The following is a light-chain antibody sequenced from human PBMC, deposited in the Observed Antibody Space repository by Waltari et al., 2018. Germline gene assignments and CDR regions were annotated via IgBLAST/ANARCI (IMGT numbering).Light chain of an antibody. CDR1: SSDVGGYVY. J-gene: IGLJ1*01. CDR2: DVS. V-gene: IGLV2-14*03. CDR3: TSFTSSRTYV. Sequence: QSALTQPVSVSGSPGQSIAISCTGTSSDVGGYVYVFWYQQHPGKVPKLMIYDVSARPSGVSNRFSGSKSGNTASLTISGLQAEDEADYYCTSFTSSRTYVFGTGTKVTVL.